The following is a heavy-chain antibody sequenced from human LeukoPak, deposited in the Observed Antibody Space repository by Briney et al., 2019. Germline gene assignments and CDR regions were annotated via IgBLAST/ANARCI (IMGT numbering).Heavy chain of an antibody. CDR3: ARPDVPYYSDRGTSFDM. Sequence: GESLKISCKGSGYSFPSYWIGWVRQTPGKGLEWMGIIYPGDSDTKYSPSFQGQVTISADKSSSTAYLQLSSLKASDTAVYYCARPDVPYYSDRGTSFDMWGQGTMVTVSS. J-gene: IGHJ3*02. CDR2: IYPGDSDT. CDR1: GYSFPSYW. V-gene: IGHV5-51*01. D-gene: IGHD3-22*01.